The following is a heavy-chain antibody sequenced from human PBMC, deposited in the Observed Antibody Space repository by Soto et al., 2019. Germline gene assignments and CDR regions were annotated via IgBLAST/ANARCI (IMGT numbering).Heavy chain of an antibody. CDR2: ISSSGSTI. CDR3: ARADDCSSTSCSDAFDI. J-gene: IGHJ3*02. Sequence: GGSLRLSCAASGFTFSDYYMSWIRQAPGKGLEWVSYISSSGSTIYYADSVKGRFTISRDNAKNSLYLQMNSLRAEDTAVYYCARADDCSSTSCSDAFDIWGQGTMVAVSS. CDR1: GFTFSDYY. V-gene: IGHV3-11*01. D-gene: IGHD2-2*01.